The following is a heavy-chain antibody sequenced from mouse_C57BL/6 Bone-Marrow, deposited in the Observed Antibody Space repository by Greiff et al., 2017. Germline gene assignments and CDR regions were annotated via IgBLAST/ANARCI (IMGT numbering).Heavy chain of an antibody. CDR3: ARSSYYYYAMDD. CDR2: IYPGSGST. V-gene: IGHV1-55*01. Sequence: QVQLQQSGAELVKPGASVQMSCKASGYTFTSYWITWVKQRSGQGLEWIGDIYPGSGSTNYNEKFKSKATLTVDTSSSTAYMQLSSLTSEDSAVYYCARSSYYYYAMDDWGQGTSVTVSS. J-gene: IGHJ4*01. CDR1: GYTFTSYW. D-gene: IGHD2-10*01.